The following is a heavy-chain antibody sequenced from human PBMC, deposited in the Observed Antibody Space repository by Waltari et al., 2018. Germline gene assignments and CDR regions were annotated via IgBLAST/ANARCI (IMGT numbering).Heavy chain of an antibody. CDR2: ITTSGANT. J-gene: IGHJ5*02. CDR3: AKSLPSGQGLAYDA. V-gene: IGHV3-23*01. CDR1: GFAFNIYA. Sequence: EVQLLESGGGLVQPGGSLRLSCAASGFAFNIYAMNWVRQAPGKGLEWVSIITTSGANTYYAASVKGRFTISRDNSKNTLYLQMNSLRAEDTAVYYCAKSLPSGQGLAYDAWGQGTLVTVSS.